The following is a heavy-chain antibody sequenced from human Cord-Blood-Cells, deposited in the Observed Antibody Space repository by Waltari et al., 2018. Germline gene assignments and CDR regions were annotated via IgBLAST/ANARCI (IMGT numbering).Heavy chain of an antibody. D-gene: IGHD6-6*01. CDR3: ARKSIAARRAFDY. CDR2: IYYSGST. CDR1: GGSISSSSYY. V-gene: IGHV4-39*01. J-gene: IGHJ4*02. Sequence: QLQLQESGPGLVKPSETLSLTCTVSGGSISSSSYYWGWISQPPGKGLEWIGSIYYSGSTYYNPSLKSRVTISVDTSKNQFSLKLSSVTAADTAVYYCARKSIAARRAFDYWGQGTLVTVSS.